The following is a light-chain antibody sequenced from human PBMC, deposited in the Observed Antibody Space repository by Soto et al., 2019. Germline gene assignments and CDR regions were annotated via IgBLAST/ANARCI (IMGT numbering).Light chain of an antibody. Sequence: DIVMTQSPGSLPVTPGEPASISCRSSQSLLHSNGYNYLDWYLQKPGQSPQLLIYLGSNRASGVPGRFSASASGTDFTLTISRVEAEDVGVYYCMGALQSPPTFGQGTRLEI. CDR2: LGS. V-gene: IGKV2-28*01. CDR3: MGALQSPPT. CDR1: QSLLHSNGYNY. J-gene: IGKJ5*01.